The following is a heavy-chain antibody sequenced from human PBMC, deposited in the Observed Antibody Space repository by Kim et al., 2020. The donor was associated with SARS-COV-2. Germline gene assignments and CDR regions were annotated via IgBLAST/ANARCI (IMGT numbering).Heavy chain of an antibody. D-gene: IGHD3-16*01. J-gene: IGHJ3*02. CDR2: T. Sequence: TNYADYGEGRLTISRENAKKTLYMQMNRRRSEDTAVYYCARGFDTNAFDIWGQGTMVTVSS. CDR3: ARGFDTNAFDI. V-gene: IGHV3-74*01.